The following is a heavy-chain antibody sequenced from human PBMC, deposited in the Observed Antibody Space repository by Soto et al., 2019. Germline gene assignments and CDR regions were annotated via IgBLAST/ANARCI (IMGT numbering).Heavy chain of an antibody. D-gene: IGHD6-13*01. Sequence: SVKVSCKASGGTFSSYTISWVRQAPGQGLEWMGRIIPILGIANYAQKFQGRVTITADKSTSTAYMELSSLRSEDTAVYYCASRIAAAAPPDAFDIWGQGTMVTVSS. J-gene: IGHJ3*02. V-gene: IGHV1-69*02. CDR2: IIPILGIA. CDR1: GGTFSSYT. CDR3: ASRIAAAAPPDAFDI.